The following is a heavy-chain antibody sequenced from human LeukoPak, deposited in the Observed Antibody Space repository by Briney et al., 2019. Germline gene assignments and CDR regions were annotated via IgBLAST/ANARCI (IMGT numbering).Heavy chain of an antibody. V-gene: IGHV1-69*01. CDR1: GGTFSSYA. Sequence: SXXVSCKASGGTFSSYAIGWVRQAPGQGLEWMGGIIPIFGTANYAQKFQGRVTITADESTSTAYMELSSLRSEDTAVYYCARDGYSYGWQAFFDYWGQGTLVTVSS. CDR2: IIPIFGTA. CDR3: ARDGYSYGWQAFFDY. D-gene: IGHD5-18*01. J-gene: IGHJ4*02.